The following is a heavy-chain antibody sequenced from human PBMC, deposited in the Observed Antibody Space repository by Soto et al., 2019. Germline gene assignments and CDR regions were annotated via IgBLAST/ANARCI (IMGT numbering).Heavy chain of an antibody. Sequence: HPGGSLRLSCAASGFPFSSYAMSWVRHGPDKGLEWVPAIDFRGDSTDYADSVKGRFTISRDNSKNTLFLQMNSLRAEDTAVYYCARRFSRSSFYFDNWGQGTQVTVSS. V-gene: IGHV3-23*01. D-gene: IGHD6-6*01. CDR3: ARRFSRSSFYFDN. J-gene: IGHJ4*02. CDR1: GFPFSSYA. CDR2: IDFRGDST.